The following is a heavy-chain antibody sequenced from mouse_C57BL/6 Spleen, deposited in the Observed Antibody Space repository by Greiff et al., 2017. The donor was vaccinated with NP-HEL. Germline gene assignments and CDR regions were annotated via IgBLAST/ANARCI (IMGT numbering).Heavy chain of an antibody. CDR3: ASLSPGDYDTWVDY. D-gene: IGHD2-4*01. CDR2: IDPSDSET. V-gene: IGHV1-52*01. J-gene: IGHJ2*01. CDR1: GYTFTSYW. Sequence: QVQLQQPGAELVRPGSSVKLSCKASGYTFTSYWMHWVKQRPIQGLEWIGNIDPSDSETHYNQKFKDKATLTVDKSSSTAYMQLSGLTSEDSAVYYCASLSPGDYDTWVDYWGQGTTLTVSS.